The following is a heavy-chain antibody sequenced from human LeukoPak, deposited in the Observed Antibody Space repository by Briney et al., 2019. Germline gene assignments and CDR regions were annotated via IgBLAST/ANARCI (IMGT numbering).Heavy chain of an antibody. CDR2: IYYSGST. V-gene: IGHV4-61*01. Sequence: NPSQTLSLTCTVSGGSISSGSYYWSWIRQPPGKGLEWIAYIYYSGSTNYNPSLKSRVTISVDTSKNQFSLKLSSVTAADTAMYYCASRAVATYYFDYWGQGTLVTVSS. J-gene: IGHJ4*02. CDR3: ASRAVATYYFDY. D-gene: IGHD6-19*01. CDR1: GGSISSGSYY.